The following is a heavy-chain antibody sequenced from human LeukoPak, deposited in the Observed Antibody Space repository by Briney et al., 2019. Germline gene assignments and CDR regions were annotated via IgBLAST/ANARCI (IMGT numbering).Heavy chain of an antibody. CDR3: ARRSGYYYGVDV. V-gene: IGHV4-59*08. CDR1: GGSISSYY. CDR2: IYYSGST. J-gene: IGHJ6*02. Sequence: SETLSLTCTVSGGSISSYYWSWIQQPPGKGLEWIGYIYYSGSTNYNPSLKSRVTISLDTSNNQFSLKLSSVTAADTAVYYCARRSGYYYGVDVWGQGTKVTVSS.